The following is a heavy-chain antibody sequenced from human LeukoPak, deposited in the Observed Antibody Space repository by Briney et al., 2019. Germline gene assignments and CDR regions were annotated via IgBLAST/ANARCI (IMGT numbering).Heavy chain of an antibody. CDR1: GFTFTSYS. V-gene: IGHV3-23*01. Sequence: GGSLRLSCAASGFTFTSYSMNWVRQAPGKGLEWVSTISGGGGSTYYADSVKGRFTISRDNSKNALYLQLTSLRLGDTALYYCVKDLTGTWSFDYWGQGTLVTVSS. D-gene: IGHD3-9*01. CDR3: VKDLTGTWSFDY. CDR2: ISGGGGST. J-gene: IGHJ4*02.